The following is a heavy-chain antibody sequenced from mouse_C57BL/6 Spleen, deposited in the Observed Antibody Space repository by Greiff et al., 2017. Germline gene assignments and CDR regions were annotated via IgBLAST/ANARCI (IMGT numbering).Heavy chain of an antibody. CDR3: TEIYYCYDRCCFDV. CDR1: GYTFTSYW. Sequence: EVQLKESGTVLARPGASVKMSCKTSGYTFTSYWMHWVKQRPGQGLEWIGAIYPGNSDTSYNQKFKGKAKLTAITSASTTYMELSSLTNEDSAVYYYTEIYYCYDRCCFDVWGTGTSVTVSS. D-gene: IGHD2-2*01. V-gene: IGHV1-5*01. CDR2: IYPGNSDT. J-gene: IGHJ1*03.